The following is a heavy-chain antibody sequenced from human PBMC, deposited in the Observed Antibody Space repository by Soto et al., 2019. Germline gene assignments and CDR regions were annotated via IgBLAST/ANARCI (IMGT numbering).Heavy chain of an antibody. CDR1: GGSISGYS. V-gene: IGHV4-30-2*01. J-gene: IGHJ5*02. D-gene: IGHD3-10*01. CDR3: ARAGTINWFDP. Sequence: SETLSLTCTVSGGSISGYSWSWIRQPPGKGLEWIGYIYHSGSTYYNPSLKSRVTISVDRSKNQFSLKLSSVTAADTAVYYCARAGTINWFDPWGQGTLVTVSS. CDR2: IYHSGST.